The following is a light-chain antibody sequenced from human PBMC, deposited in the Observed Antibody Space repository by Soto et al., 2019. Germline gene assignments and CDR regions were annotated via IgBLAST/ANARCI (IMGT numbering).Light chain of an antibody. CDR2: GAS. CDR1: QSVSSSY. V-gene: IGKV3-20*01. J-gene: IGKJ1*01. Sequence: EIVLTHSPDTLSLSPGERATLSCRASQSVSSSYLAWYQQKPGQAPRRLIFGASSRATGIPDRFSGSGSGTDFTLTISRLEPEDFAVYYCQQYGSSPSTFGQGTKVDIK. CDR3: QQYGSSPST.